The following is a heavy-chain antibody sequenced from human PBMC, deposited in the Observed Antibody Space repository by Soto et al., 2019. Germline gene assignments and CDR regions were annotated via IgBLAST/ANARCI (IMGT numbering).Heavy chain of an antibody. D-gene: IGHD6-19*01. J-gene: IGHJ4*02. CDR3: AKEVRYSSGYGYFDY. CDR1: GFTFSSYA. CDR2: ISGSGVST. Sequence: EVQLLGSGGGWVQRGGSLRLSCAASGFTFSSYAMSWVRQAPGKGLEWVSGISGSGVSTHYADSVKGRFTISRDNSKNTLYRPMSSLRAADTAAYDCAKEVRYSSGYGYFDYWGQGPRVTVSS. V-gene: IGHV3-23*01.